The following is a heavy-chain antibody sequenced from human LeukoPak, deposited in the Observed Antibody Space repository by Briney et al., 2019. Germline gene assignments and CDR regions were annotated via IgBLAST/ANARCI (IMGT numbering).Heavy chain of an antibody. CDR1: IFIFSSDA. D-gene: IGHD6-19*01. V-gene: IGHV3-23*01. CDR3: AKGSGSWYTGGMDG. J-gene: IGHJ6*02. Sequence: GASLRLSCTASIFIFSSDAMSGLREARGGGVEWGLAISSSCGSTYYADSVKGRFTISRDNSKNTLYLQMNSLRAEDTGVYYCAKGSGSWYTGGMDGWGQGTTVTDSS. CDR2: ISSSCGST.